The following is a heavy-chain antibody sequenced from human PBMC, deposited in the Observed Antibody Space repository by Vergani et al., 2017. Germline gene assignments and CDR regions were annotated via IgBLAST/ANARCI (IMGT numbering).Heavy chain of an antibody. CDR3: ARDRGEG. CDR2: VYTSGST. D-gene: IGHD3-10*01. CDR1: GGSISSGNYY. V-gene: IGHV4-61*02. Sequence: QVQLQESGPELVKPSQTLSLTCTVSGGSISSGNYYWSWIRQPAGKGLEWIGRVYTSGSTNYNPSLKSRVTISVDTSKNQFSLKLSSVTAADTAVYYCARDRGEGWGQGTLVTVSS. J-gene: IGHJ4*02.